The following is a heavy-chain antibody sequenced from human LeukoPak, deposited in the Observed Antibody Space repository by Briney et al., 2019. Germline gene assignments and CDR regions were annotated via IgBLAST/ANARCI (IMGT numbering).Heavy chain of an antibody. CDR1: GFTFSSYG. Sequence: PGGSLRLSCAASGFTFSSYGMSWVRQAPGKGLEWVSYISSSGSTIYYADSVKGRFTISRDNAKNSLYLQMNSLRAEDTALYYCARVSDISVAAYFDYWGQGTLVTVSS. CDR2: ISSSGSTI. J-gene: IGHJ4*02. D-gene: IGHD6-19*01. V-gene: IGHV3-48*04. CDR3: ARVSDISVAAYFDY.